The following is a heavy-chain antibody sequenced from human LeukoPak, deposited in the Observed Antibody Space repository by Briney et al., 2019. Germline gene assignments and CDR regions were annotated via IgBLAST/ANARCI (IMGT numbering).Heavy chain of an antibody. D-gene: IGHD3-3*01. CDR3: ARGNYDFWSGYPTSTHYFDY. V-gene: IGHV1-18*04. J-gene: IGHJ4*02. Sequence: DSVDLSCKASGYTYTSYGISGVRQATGQGLEWMGWINTYNGNTNYAQKLQGRVTMTTDTSTSTAYMELRSLSADDTAVYYCARGNYDFWSGYPTSTHYFDYWVQGTLVTVSS. CDR2: INTYNGNT. CDR1: GYTYTSYG.